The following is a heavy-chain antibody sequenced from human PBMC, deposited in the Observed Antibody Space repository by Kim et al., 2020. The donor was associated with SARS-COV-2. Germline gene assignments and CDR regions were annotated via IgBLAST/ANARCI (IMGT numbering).Heavy chain of an antibody. V-gene: IGHV3-74*01. D-gene: IGHD6-13*01. J-gene: IGHJ6*02. CDR1: GFSFSTYW. CDR2: INTDGSNI. Sequence: GGSLRLSCAASGFSFSTYWMHWVRQAPRKGPVWVSRINTDGSNIAYVDSVRGRFTISRDNAKNTLYLQMHSLRADDTAVYYCSTHALQSISWYALDVWG. CDR3: STHALQSISWYALDV.